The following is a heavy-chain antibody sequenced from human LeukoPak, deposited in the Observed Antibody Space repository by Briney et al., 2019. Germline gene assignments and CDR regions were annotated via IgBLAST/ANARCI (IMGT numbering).Heavy chain of an antibody. V-gene: IGHV4-59*01. J-gene: IGHJ6*04. D-gene: IGHD3-9*01. CDR1: GGSISSYS. CDR2: IYYSGSP. CDR3: ARHKVLRYFDWLLPTAGYYGMDV. Sequence: KPSETLSLTCTVSGGSISSYSWSWIRQPPGKGLEWIGYIYYSGSPNYNPSLKSRVTISVDTSKNQFSLKLSSVTAADTVVYYCARHKVLRYFDWLLPTAGYYGMDVWGKGTTVTVSS.